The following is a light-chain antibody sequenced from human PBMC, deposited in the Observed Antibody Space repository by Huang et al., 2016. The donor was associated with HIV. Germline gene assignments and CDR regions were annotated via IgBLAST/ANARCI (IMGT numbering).Light chain of an antibody. CDR1: QGISNS. CDR2: AAS. CDR3: QQYYSTPQT. V-gene: IGKV1-NL1*01. J-gene: IGKJ1*01. Sequence: DIQMTQSPSSLSASVGVSVTITCRASQGISNSLDWYQQKPGKAPKLLLYAASRLESGVPSRFSGSGSGTDYTLAISSLQPEDFATYYCQQYYSTPQTFGQGTKVEIK.